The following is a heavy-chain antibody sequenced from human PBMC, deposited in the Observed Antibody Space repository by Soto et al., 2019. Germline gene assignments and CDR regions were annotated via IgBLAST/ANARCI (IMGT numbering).Heavy chain of an antibody. D-gene: IGHD3-10*01. CDR1: GGSISSYY. J-gene: IGHJ5*02. CDR3: ARHWVWFGEPYSWFDP. V-gene: IGHV4-59*08. CDR2: IYYSGST. Sequence: SETLSLTCTVSGGSISSYYWSWIRQPPGKGLEWIGYIYYSGSTNYNPSLKSRVTISVDTSKNQFSLKLSSVTAADTAVYYCARHWVWFGEPYSWFDPWGQGTLVTVSS.